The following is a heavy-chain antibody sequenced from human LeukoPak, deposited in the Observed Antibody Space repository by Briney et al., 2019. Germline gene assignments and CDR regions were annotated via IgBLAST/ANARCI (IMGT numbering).Heavy chain of an antibody. CDR1: GYTFTEYY. CDR2: INPNSGGA. Sequence: ASVKVSCKASGYTFTEYYMHWVRQAPGQGLEWMGWINPNSGGANYAENFQGRVTMTRDTSISTAYMELRRLRSDDTAVFYCARDAYYGSGSYPYWGQGTLVTVSS. J-gene: IGHJ4*02. V-gene: IGHV1-2*02. D-gene: IGHD3-10*01. CDR3: ARDAYYGSGSYPY.